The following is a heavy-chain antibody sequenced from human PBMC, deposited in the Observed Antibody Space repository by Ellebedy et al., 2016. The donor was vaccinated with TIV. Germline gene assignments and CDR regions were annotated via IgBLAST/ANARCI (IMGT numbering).Heavy chain of an antibody. J-gene: IGHJ4*02. CDR1: GYTFTSSG. CDR3: ARGWMSFDH. V-gene: IGHV1-18*01. Sequence: AASVKVSCKASGYTFTSSGITWVRQAPGQGLEWMGWISPDNGNTNYAQKVQGSVTMTTDTSTSTAYMELRSLRSDDTAVYYCARGWMSFDHWGQGTLVTVSS. D-gene: IGHD2-2*03. CDR2: ISPDNGNT.